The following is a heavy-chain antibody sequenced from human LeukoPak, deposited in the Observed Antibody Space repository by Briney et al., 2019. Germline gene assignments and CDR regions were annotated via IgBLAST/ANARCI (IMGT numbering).Heavy chain of an antibody. J-gene: IGHJ4*02. Sequence: ASVKVSCKASGYTFTGYYIHWVRQAPGQGLEWMGWINPKSGGANYAQKFQGRVTMTRDTSISTAYMELSRLRSVDTAVYYCARVLYDDLNYYDSSGYSHYFDYWGQGTLVTVSS. V-gene: IGHV1-2*02. CDR2: INPKSGGA. D-gene: IGHD3-22*01. CDR1: GYTFTGYY. CDR3: ARVLYDDLNYYDSSGYSHYFDY.